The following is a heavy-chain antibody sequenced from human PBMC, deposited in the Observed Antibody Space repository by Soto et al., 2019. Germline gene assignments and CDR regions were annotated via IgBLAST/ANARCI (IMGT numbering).Heavy chain of an antibody. CDR1: GFTFSSYS. CDR2: FRTSGDGGTT. Sequence: PGGSLRLSCAASGFTFSSYSMSWVRQAPGKGLEWVSGFRTSGDGGTTYYADSVKGRFTISRDNSKNMLFLQMNSLRAEDTAIYYCAKKVNSGPGSKYFDYWGQGTLVNVSS. V-gene: IGHV3-23*01. J-gene: IGHJ4*02. D-gene: IGHD3-10*01. CDR3: AKKVNSGPGSKYFDY.